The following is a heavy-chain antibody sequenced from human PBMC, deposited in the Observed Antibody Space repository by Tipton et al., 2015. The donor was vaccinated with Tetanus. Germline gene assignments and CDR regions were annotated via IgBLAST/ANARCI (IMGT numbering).Heavy chain of an antibody. CDR1: GFTFSNYR. V-gene: IGHV3-21*01. Sequence: SLRLSCAVSGFTFSNYRMNWVRQAPGTGLQWVASISSTSSYIYYADSLKGRFTISRDNAKNSLYLQIDSLGAEDTALYYCASGRTLDYWGQGTLVTVSP. CDR2: ISSTSSYI. CDR3: ASGRTLDY. J-gene: IGHJ4*02.